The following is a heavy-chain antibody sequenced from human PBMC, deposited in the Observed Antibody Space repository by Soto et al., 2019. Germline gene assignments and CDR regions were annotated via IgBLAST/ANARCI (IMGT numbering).Heavy chain of an antibody. CDR2: INTYNGNT. CDR3: AREPAAGDWFDP. J-gene: IGHJ5*02. D-gene: IGHD6-13*01. CDR1: GYSFTSYG. Sequence: QVQLVQSGAEVKKPGASVKVSCKASGYSFTSYGITWVRQAPGQGLEWMGWINTYNGNTNYAQKLQGRVTMTTDTSTRTAYMELRSLRSADTAVYYCAREPAAGDWFDPWGHGTLVTVSS. V-gene: IGHV1-18*01.